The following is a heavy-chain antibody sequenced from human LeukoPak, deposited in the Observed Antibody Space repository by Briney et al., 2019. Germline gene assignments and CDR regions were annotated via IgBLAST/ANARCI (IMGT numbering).Heavy chain of an antibody. D-gene: IGHD2-21*02. CDR1: GYSFTSYW. CDR2: IYPGDSDT. J-gene: IGHJ3*02. Sequence: GESLKISCKGSGYSFTSYWIGWVRQMPGKGLEWMGIIYPGDSDTRYSPSFQGQVTISADKSISTAYLQWSSLKASDTAMYYCARGGQDIVVVTDAFDIWGQGTMVTVSS. V-gene: IGHV5-51*01. CDR3: ARGGQDIVVVTDAFDI.